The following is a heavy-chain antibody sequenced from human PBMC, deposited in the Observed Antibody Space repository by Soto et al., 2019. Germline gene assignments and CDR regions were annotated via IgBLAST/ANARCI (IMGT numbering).Heavy chain of an antibody. J-gene: IGHJ4*02. Sequence: PXESLKITWQCSVYDFTKFWINLLVKIPGKGLEWMGRIDPGDSYTNYSPSLQGHVSLSVDKSITTAYLQWSSLKASDTAMYFCASDGTIRRNPGYDFNRGQETRVTVSS. CDR1: VYDFTKFW. V-gene: IGHV5-10-1*01. D-gene: IGHD5-12*01. CDR3: ASDGTIRRNPGYDFN. CDR2: IDPGDSYT.